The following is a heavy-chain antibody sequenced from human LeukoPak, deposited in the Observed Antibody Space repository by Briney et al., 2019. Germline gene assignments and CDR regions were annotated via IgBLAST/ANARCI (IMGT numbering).Heavy chain of an antibody. CDR1: GGSFSGY. CDR3: ATYRPVWGIDY. D-gene: IGHD3-16*01. V-gene: IGHV4-34*01. CDR2: IYYSGST. J-gene: IGHJ4*02. Sequence: SETLSLTCAVYGGSFSGYWSWIRQPPGKGLEWIGSIYYSGSTYYNPSLKSRVTISVDTSKNQFSLRLSSVTAADTAVYYCATYRPVWGIDYWGQGTLVTVSS.